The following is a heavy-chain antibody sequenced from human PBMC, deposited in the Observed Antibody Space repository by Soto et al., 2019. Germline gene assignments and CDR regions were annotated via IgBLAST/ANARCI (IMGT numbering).Heavy chain of an antibody. J-gene: IGHJ6*03. Sequence: QVQLVQSGAEVKKPGASVKVSCQTSGDSFSAFYLHWVRQATGQGLEWLGWINPNGGATKYAQKLRVWVAMTREQSIRAANLELSSLRSDDTAIYYCARESGGAPATLDYYYFYMDVWGKGTTVTVSS. CDR1: GDSFSAFY. CDR3: ARESGGAPATLDYYYFYMDV. CDR2: INPNGGAT. V-gene: IGHV1-2*04. D-gene: IGHD1-26*01.